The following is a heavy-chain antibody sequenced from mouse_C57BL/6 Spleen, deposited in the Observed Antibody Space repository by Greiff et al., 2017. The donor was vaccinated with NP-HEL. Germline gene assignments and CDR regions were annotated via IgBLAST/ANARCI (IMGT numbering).Heavy chain of an antibody. CDR3: ARGGVTTVFFDY. CDR2: ISYDGSN. J-gene: IGHJ2*01. CDR1: GYSITSGYY. V-gene: IGHV3-6*01. D-gene: IGHD1-1*01. Sequence: EVKLMESGPGLVKPSQSLSLTCSVTGYSITSGYYWNWIRQFPGNKLEWMGYISYDGSNNYNPSLKNRISITRDTSKNQFFLKLNSVTTEDTATYYCARGGVTTVFFDYWGQGTTLTVSS.